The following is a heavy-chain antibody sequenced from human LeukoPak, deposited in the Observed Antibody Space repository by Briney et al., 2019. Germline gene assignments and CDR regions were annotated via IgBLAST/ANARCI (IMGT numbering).Heavy chain of an antibody. D-gene: IGHD6-13*01. V-gene: IGHV4-30-2*01. CDR2: IYHSGST. CDR1: GGSISSGGYY. J-gene: IGHJ5*02. Sequence: SETLSLTCTVSGGSISSGGYYWSWIRQPPGKGLEWIGYIYHSGSTYYNPSLKSRVTISMDRSKNQFSLQLSSVTAADTAVYYCARDPYIAADAQPQFDPWGQGTLVIVSS. CDR3: ARDPYIAADAQPQFDP.